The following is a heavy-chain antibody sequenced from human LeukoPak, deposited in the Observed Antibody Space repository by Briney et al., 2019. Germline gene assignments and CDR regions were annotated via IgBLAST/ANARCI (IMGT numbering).Heavy chain of an antibody. V-gene: IGHV3-11*05. Sequence: SGGSLRLSCAASGFTFSDYYMSWSRQAPGKGLEWLSYISPSTTHTSYADSVKGRFTISRDNAKNLLYLQMNSLRAEDTAVYYCARGGHGAADQWGQGTLVTVSS. J-gene: IGHJ5*02. CDR1: GFTFSDYY. CDR2: ISPSTTHT. CDR3: ARGGHGAADQ. D-gene: IGHD1-26*01.